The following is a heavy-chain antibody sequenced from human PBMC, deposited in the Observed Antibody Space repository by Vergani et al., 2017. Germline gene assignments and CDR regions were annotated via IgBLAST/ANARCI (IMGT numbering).Heavy chain of an antibody. CDR2: VSFRGDT. D-gene: IGHD2-8*01. V-gene: IGHV4-59*02. Sequence: QVKLQESGPGLVKPSETLSLTCSVSGTSVNSYYWSWIRQPPGKGLEWMGYVSFRGDTLSDPSVKGRMTISLNTSSNQLSLYLNSVTAADTAVYYCARSRICYRAGSPDHWGQGTLVTVSS. CDR3: ARSRICYRAGSPDH. J-gene: IGHJ4*02. CDR1: GTSVNSYY.